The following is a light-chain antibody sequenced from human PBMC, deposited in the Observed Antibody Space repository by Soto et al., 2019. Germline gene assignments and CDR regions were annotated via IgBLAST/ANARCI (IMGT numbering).Light chain of an antibody. J-gene: IGLJ2*01. CDR3: CSYAGSRGLV. CDR2: EGS. CDR1: SSDVGSYNL. Sequence: QPASVSGSPGQSITISCTGTSSDVGSYNLVSWYQQHPGKAPKLMIYEGSKRPSGVSNRFSGSKSGNTASLTISGLQAEDEADYYCCSYAGSRGLVFGGGTKLTVL. V-gene: IGLV2-23*01.